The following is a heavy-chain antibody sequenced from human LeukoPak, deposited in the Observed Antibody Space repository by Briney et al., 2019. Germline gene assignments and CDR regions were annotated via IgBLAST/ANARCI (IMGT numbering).Heavy chain of an antibody. CDR3: ARGGGDYYDSSGFDY. D-gene: IGHD3-22*01. Sequence: SETLSLTCTVSGGSISSSSYYWSWIRQPAGKGLEWIGRIYTSGSTNYNPSLKSRVTMSVDTSKNQFSLKLSSVTAADTAVYYCARGGGDYYDSSGFDYWGQGTLATVSS. J-gene: IGHJ4*02. CDR2: IYTSGST. V-gene: IGHV4-61*02. CDR1: GGSISSSSYY.